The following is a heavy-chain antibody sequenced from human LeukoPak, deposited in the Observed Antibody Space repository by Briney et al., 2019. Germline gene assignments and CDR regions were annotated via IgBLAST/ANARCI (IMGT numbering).Heavy chain of an antibody. CDR2: IFPTDSNT. Sequence: GESLKISCKGSGYNFTNHWIGWVRQMPGKGLEWMGIIFPTDSNTRYSPSFRGQVTISADKSISTAYLQRIRLKAWDTAIYYCARHSSRWFAGCGFDIWGQGTMVSVSS. J-gene: IGHJ3*02. CDR3: ARHSSRWFAGCGFDI. CDR1: GYNFTNHW. V-gene: IGHV5-51*01. D-gene: IGHD6-13*01.